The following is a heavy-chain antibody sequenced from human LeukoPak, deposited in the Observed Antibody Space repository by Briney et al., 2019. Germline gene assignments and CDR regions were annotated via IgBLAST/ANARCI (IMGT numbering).Heavy chain of an antibody. CDR1: GFTLSNYW. D-gene: IGHD1-26*01. J-gene: IGHJ4*02. CDR2: IMFDGTFT. Sequence: GGSLRLSCVGSGFTLSNYWMHWVRQAPGKGLVWVSRIMFDGTFTMYADSVKGRFTISRDDANSLVYLQMNSLRAEDTAVYYCARTNERELDYWGQGTLVTVSS. V-gene: IGHV3-74*03. CDR3: ARTNERELDY.